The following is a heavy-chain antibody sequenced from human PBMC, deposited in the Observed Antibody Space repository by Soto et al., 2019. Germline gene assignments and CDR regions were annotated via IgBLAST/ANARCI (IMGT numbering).Heavy chain of an antibody. D-gene: IGHD2-2*01. J-gene: IGHJ4*02. CDR1: GFTFSNIW. Sequence: PGGSLRLSCVASGFTFSNIWMRWLRQAPGKGLDWVANINQDGSEMYYVDSVKGRFTISRDNAKNSLYLQMNSLRAEDTAVYYCARGYAWAFDYWGQGALDTVSS. CDR3: ARGYAWAFDY. CDR2: INQDGSEM. V-gene: IGHV3-7*01.